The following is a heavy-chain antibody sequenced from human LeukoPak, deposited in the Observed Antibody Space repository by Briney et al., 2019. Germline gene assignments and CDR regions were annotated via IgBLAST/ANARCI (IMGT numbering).Heavy chain of an antibody. CDR1: GGSISSYY. Sequence: SETLSLTCTVSGGSISSYYWSWIRQPPGKGLEWIGYIYYSGSTNYNPSLKSRVTISVDTSKNQFSLKLRSVTAADTAVYYCAGVRSSSSLSPWYFDLWGRGTLVTVSS. D-gene: IGHD6-13*01. CDR2: IYYSGST. J-gene: IGHJ2*01. V-gene: IGHV4-59*01. CDR3: AGVRSSSSLSPWYFDL.